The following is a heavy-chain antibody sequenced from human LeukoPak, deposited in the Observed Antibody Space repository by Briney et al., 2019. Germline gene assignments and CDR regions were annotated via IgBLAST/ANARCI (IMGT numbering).Heavy chain of an antibody. CDR1: GFTFDDYA. Sequence: GGSLRLSCAASGFTFDDYAMHWVRQAPGKGLEWVSGVSWNSGSIGYADSVKGRFTISRDNAKNTLYLQMNSLRAEDTAVYYCARVPLGSGWFHYWGQGTLVTVSS. D-gene: IGHD6-19*01. CDR3: ARVPLGSGWFHY. CDR2: VSWNSGSI. J-gene: IGHJ4*02. V-gene: IGHV3-9*01.